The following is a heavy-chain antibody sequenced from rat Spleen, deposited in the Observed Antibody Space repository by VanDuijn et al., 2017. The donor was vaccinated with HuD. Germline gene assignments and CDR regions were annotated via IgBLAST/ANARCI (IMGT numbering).Heavy chain of an antibody. Sequence: EVQLVESDGGLVQPGRSLKLSCAASGFTFSDYYMAWVRQAPTKGLEWVATIIYDGSSTYYRDSVKGRFTISRDNAKSTLYLQMNSLQTEDTATYYWARDVGFDYWGQGVMVTVSS. CDR2: IIYDGSST. CDR3: ARDVGFDY. J-gene: IGHJ2*01. V-gene: IGHV5-7*01. CDR1: GFTFSDYY. D-gene: IGHD1-12*01.